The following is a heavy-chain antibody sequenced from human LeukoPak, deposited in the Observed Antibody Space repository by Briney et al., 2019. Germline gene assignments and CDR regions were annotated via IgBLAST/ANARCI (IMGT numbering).Heavy chain of an antibody. V-gene: IGHV4-39*01. D-gene: IGHD3-10*01. CDR1: GGSISSSSYF. Sequence: PSETLSLTCTVSGGSISSSSYFWGWIRQPPGKGLEWIGSIYYSGSTYYNPSLKSRVTISVDTSKNQFSLKLSSVTAADTAVYYCAGTMVRGVIPFDYWGQGTLVTVSS. CDR2: IYYSGST. CDR3: AGTMVRGVIPFDY. J-gene: IGHJ4*02.